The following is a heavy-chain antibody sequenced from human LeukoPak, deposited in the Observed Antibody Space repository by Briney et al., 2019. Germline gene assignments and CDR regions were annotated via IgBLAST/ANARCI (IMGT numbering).Heavy chain of an antibody. CDR3: ARCSKRLQRNNWFDP. CDR1: GGSFSGHY. D-gene: IGHD4-11*01. CDR2: INHSGST. J-gene: IGHJ5*02. V-gene: IGHV4-34*01. Sequence: SETLSLTCAVYGGSFSGHYWSWIRQPPGKGLEWIGEINHSGSTNYNPSLKSRVTISVDTSKNQFSLKLSSVTAADTAVYYCARCSKRLQRNNWFDPWGQGTLVTVSS.